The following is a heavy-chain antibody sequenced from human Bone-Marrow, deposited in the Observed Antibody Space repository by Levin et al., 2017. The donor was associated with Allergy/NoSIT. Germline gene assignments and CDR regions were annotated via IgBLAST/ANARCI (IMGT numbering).Heavy chain of an antibody. J-gene: IGHJ4*02. CDR3: ARDPVGQGY. V-gene: IGHV4-39*07. D-gene: IGHD2-15*01. CDR2: FHYSSSGST. Sequence: ESLKISCLVSGASITSGSRYWDWIRQPPGKGLEWIGSFHYSSSGSTYYNPSLKSRVTISVDTSKNQFSLQLRSVTAADTAVYYCARDPVGQGYWGQGTLVTVSS. CDR1: GASITSGSRY.